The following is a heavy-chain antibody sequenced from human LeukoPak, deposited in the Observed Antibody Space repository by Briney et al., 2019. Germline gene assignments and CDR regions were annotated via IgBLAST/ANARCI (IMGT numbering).Heavy chain of an antibody. CDR1: GLTFSTYS. CDR3: ARATQPGFDP. CDR2: ISSDSGAR. D-gene: IGHD2-15*01. J-gene: IGHJ5*02. V-gene: IGHV3-48*01. Sequence: GGSLRLSCGASGLTFSTYSMNWVRQAPGKGLEWVSYISSDSGARYYADSVKGRFTISRDNAKNSLYLQMNSLRAEDTAVYYCARATQPGFDPWGQGALVTVSS.